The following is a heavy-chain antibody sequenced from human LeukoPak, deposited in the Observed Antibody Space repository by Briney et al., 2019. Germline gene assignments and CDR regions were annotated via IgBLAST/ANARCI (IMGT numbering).Heavy chain of an antibody. J-gene: IGHJ5*02. CDR2: RYYRGST. Sequence: SETLSLTCIVSGDSISSGSSYWGWIRQPPGKGLEWIGSRYYRGSTYYNPSLKSRVTISEDTSKNQLSLKLSSVTAADTAVYYCARNSSPMRRNWFDPWGQGTLVTVSS. V-gene: IGHV4-39*07. CDR3: ARNSSPMRRNWFDP. D-gene: IGHD6-13*01. CDR1: GDSISSGSSY.